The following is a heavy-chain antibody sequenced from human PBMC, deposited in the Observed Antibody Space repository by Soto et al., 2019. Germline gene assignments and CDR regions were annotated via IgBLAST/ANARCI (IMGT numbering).Heavy chain of an antibody. CDR1: GFTFSSYA. CDR2: ISGSGGST. J-gene: IGHJ4*02. CDR3: AKDRAAAGTFIDY. D-gene: IGHD6-13*01. V-gene: IGHV3-23*01. Sequence: EVQLLESGGGLVQPGGSLRLSCAASGFTFSSYAMSWVRQAPGKGLERVSAISGSGGSTYYADSVKGRFTISRDNSKNTLYLQMNSLRAEDTAVYYCAKDRAAAGTFIDYWGQGTLVTVSS.